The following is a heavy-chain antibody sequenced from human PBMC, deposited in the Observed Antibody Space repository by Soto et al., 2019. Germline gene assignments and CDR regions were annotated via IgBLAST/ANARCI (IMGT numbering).Heavy chain of an antibody. CDR3: ASEYRDSSSTHYYYGMDV. Sequence: GESLKISCRGSGYSFTSYWIGWVRQMPGKGLEWMGIIYPGDSDTRYSPSFQGQVTISADKSISTAYLQWSSLKASDTAMYYCASEYRDSSSTHYYYGMDVSGQGTTVTVSS. D-gene: IGHD6-6*01. J-gene: IGHJ6*02. V-gene: IGHV5-51*01. CDR2: IYPGDSDT. CDR1: GYSFTSYW.